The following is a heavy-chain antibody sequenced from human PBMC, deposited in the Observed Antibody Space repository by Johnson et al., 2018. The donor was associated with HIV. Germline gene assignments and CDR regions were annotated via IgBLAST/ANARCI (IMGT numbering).Heavy chain of an antibody. V-gene: IGHV3-30*04. Sequence: QVKLVESGGGVVQPGRSLRLYCAASGFTFSTYAMHWVRQAPGKGLEWVAIISYDGGNKYYTDSVKGRFTISRDNSKNTLYLQMNSLRAEDTAVYYCARGRGSSWLVGHDAFDVWGQGTMVTVSS. CDR2: ISYDGGNK. J-gene: IGHJ3*01. CDR3: ARGRGSSWLVGHDAFDV. CDR1: GFTFSTYA. D-gene: IGHD6-13*01.